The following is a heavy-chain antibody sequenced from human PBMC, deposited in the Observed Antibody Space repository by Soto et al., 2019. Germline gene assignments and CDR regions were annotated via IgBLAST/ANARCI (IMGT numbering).Heavy chain of an antibody. J-gene: IGHJ5*02. CDR3: ARGGGRTGRTFWFHP. CDR2: INHSGST. Sequence: PSETLSLTCAVYGGSFSGYHWSWIRQPPGKGLEWIGEINHSGSTNYNPSLKSRVTISVDTSKNQFSLKLSSVTAADTAVYYCARGGGRTGRTFWFHPSGPGTLVTVST. D-gene: IGHD1-1*01. CDR1: GGSFSGYH. V-gene: IGHV4-34*01.